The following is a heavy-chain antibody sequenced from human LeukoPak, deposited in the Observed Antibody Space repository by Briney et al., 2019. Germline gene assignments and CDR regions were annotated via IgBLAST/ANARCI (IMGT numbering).Heavy chain of an antibody. D-gene: IGHD3-22*01. CDR3: ARGMSTTSGYLELEY. J-gene: IGHJ4*02. V-gene: IGHV3-23*01. Sequence: GGSLRLSCAASGFTFSSYAMSWVRQSPGKGLEWVSAISGSGGNTYSADSVKGRCTISRDNSKKTLFLHMNSLRAEDTAVYYCARGMSTTSGYLELEYWGQGTLVTVST. CDR2: ISGSGGNT. CDR1: GFTFSSYA.